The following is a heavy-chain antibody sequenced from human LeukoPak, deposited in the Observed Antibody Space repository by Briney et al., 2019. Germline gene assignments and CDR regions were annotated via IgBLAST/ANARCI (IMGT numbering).Heavy chain of an antibody. CDR1: GFTFSSYS. D-gene: IGHD3-10*01. V-gene: IGHV3-21*01. Sequence: KPGGSLRLSCAASGFTFSSYSMNWVRQAPGKGLEWVSSISSSSSYIYYADSMKGRFTISRDNARNSLYLQMNSLRAEDTAIYYCARERFHGSGAPRHDHWGQGTLVTVSS. CDR2: ISSSSSYI. J-gene: IGHJ4*02. CDR3: ARERFHGSGAPRHDH.